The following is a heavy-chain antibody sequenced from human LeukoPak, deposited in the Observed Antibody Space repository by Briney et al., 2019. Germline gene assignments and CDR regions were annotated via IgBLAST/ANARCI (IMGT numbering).Heavy chain of an antibody. CDR3: ATYSTKDYYYMDV. D-gene: IGHD2-8*01. CDR1: GGSISSSSYY. J-gene: IGHJ6*03. Sequence: PSETLSLTCTVSGGSISSSSYYWGWIRQPPGKGLEWIGSIYYSGSTYYNPSLKSRVTISVDRSKNQFSLKLSSVTAADTAVYYCATYSTKDYYYMDVWGKGTTVTVSS. CDR2: IYYSGST. V-gene: IGHV4-39*07.